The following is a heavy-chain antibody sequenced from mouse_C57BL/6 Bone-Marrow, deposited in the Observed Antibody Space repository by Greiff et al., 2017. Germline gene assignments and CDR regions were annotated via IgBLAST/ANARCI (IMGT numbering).Heavy chain of an antibody. CDR1: GFTFSSYG. Sequence: DVKLVESGGDLVKPGGSLKLSCAASGFTFSSYGMSWVRQTPDKRLEWVATISSGGSYTYYPDSVKGRFTISRDNAKNTLYLQMSSLKSEDTAMYYCAEADGYFPWGQGTLVTVSA. J-gene: IGHJ3*01. D-gene: IGHD2-3*01. V-gene: IGHV5-6*02. CDR3: AEADGYFP. CDR2: ISSGGSYT.